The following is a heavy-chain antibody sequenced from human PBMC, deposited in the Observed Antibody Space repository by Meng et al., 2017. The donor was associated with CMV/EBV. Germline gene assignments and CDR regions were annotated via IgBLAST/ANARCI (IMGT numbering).Heavy chain of an antibody. Sequence: EDSVSSHSAAWNWIRQSPSRGLEWLGRTYYRSKWYNDYAVSVKSRITINPDTSKNQFSLQLNSVTPEDTAVYYCARGIAVAGTRFDYWGQGTLVTVSS. CDR2: TYYRSKWYN. V-gene: IGHV6-1*01. CDR1: EDSVSSHSAA. CDR3: ARGIAVAGTRFDY. D-gene: IGHD6-19*01. J-gene: IGHJ4*02.